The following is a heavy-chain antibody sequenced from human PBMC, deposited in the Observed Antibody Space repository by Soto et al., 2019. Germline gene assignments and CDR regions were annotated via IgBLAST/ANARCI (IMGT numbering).Heavy chain of an antibody. Sequence: PGGSLRLSCAASGFTFSSYWMSWVRQAPGKGLEWVANIKQDGSEKYYVDSVKGRFTISRDNAKNSLYLQMNSLRAEDTAVYYCARECDYYDSSGCPFAPWGQGTLVTVSS. CDR1: GFTFSSYW. V-gene: IGHV3-7*01. D-gene: IGHD3-22*01. CDR2: IKQDGSEK. CDR3: ARECDYYDSSGCPFAP. J-gene: IGHJ5*02.